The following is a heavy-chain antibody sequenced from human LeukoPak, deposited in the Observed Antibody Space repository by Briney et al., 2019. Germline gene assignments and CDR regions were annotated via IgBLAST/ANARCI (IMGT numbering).Heavy chain of an antibody. D-gene: IGHD2-2*02. Sequence: SQTLSLTCAISGDSVSSNSVAWNWIRQSPSRGLEWLGRTYYRSKWYDDYAPSVRSRITITSDTSKNQFSLQLNSVTPEDTAVYYCARGYRWTWDFWGQGSLVTVSS. CDR3: ARGYRWTWDF. V-gene: IGHV6-1*01. J-gene: IGHJ4*02. CDR1: GDSVSSNSVA. CDR2: TYYRSKWYD.